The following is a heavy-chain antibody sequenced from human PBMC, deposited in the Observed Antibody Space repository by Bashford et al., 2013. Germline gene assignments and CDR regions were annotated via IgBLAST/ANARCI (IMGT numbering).Heavy chain of an antibody. Sequence: GESLKISCKGSGYNFASYWIGWVRQMPGKGLEWMGIIYPGDSDTRYSPSFQGQVTISADKSISTAYLQWSSLEASDTAIYYCARALHASNWFDPVGPGHPGHRLL. V-gene: IGHV5-51*01. J-gene: IGHJ5*02. CDR1: GYNFASYW. CDR3: ARALHASNWFDP. CDR2: IYPGDSDT.